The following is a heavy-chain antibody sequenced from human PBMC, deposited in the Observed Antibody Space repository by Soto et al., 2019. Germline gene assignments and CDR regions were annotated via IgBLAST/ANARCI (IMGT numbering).Heavy chain of an antibody. J-gene: IGHJ6*02. CDR3: AKGVGYSYAPMDV. CDR2: ISGSGGST. Sequence: GGSLRLSCAASGFTFSSYAMSWVRQAPGKGLEWVSAISGSGGSTYYADSRKGRFTISRDNSKNTLYLQMNSLRAEDTAVYYCAKGVGYSYAPMDVWGQGTTVTVSS. CDR1: GFTFSSYA. D-gene: IGHD5-18*01. V-gene: IGHV3-23*01.